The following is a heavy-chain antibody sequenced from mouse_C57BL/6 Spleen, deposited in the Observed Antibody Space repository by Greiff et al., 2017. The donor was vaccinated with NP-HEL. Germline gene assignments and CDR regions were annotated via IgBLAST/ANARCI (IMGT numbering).Heavy chain of an antibody. CDR2: IYPRDGST. V-gene: IGHV1-85*01. D-gene: IGHD1-1*01. CDR1: GYTFTSYW. J-gene: IGHJ4*01. CDR3: ARDYYGSSYAMDY. Sequence: QVQLQQPGAELVKPGASVKLSCKASGYTFTSYWMHWVKQRPGQGLEWIGWIYPRDGSTKYNEKFKGKATLTVDTSSSTAYMELHSLTSEDSAVYFCARDYYGSSYAMDYWGQGTSVTVSS.